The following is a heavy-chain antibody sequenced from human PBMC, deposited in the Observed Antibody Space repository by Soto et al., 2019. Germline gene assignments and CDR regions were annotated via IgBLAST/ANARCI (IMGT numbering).Heavy chain of an antibody. V-gene: IGHV3-48*01. CDR2: ISSESSTI. Sequence: GALRLSCAASGFSFSHYSIIWVRQAPGKGLEWLSYISSESSTIYYADSVKGRFTISRDNAKNSLYLQMNSLGAEDTAVYYCARDYSSYGPFDYWGQGTLVTVPS. J-gene: IGHJ4*02. CDR1: GFSFSHYS. CDR3: ARDYSSYGPFDY. D-gene: IGHD5-18*01.